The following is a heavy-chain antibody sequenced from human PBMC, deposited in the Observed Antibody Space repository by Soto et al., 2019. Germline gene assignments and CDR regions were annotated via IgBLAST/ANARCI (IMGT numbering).Heavy chain of an antibody. Sequence: EVQLLESGGGLVQPGGSLRLSCAASGFTFSSYAMSWVRQAPGKGLEWVSGISGSGGSTYYADSVKGRFTISRANSKNALYLQTISQRAEDRAEWDDAKERGYKYGYAAMDGWGQGTRVTVSS. CDR3: AKERGYKYGYAAMDG. CDR2: ISGSGGST. CDR1: GFTFSSYA. D-gene: IGHD5-18*01. J-gene: IGHJ6*02. V-gene: IGHV3-23*01.